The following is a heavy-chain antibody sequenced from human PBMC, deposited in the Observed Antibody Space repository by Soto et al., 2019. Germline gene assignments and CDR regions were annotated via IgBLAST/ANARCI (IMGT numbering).Heavy chain of an antibody. CDR2: ITASGDTT. J-gene: IGHJ3*02. V-gene: IGHV3-23*01. CDR1: GFTFSSYA. D-gene: IGHD2-2*01. CDR3: ATVRPLRDCPRTSCLGAFDI. Sequence: EVQLLESGGGLVQPGGSLRLSCAASGFTFSSYAMSWVRQAPGKGLEWDSAITASGDTTYYADSVKGRVTISRDNSKSTMYLPMNSLRAEDTAVYYCATVRPLRDCPRTSCLGAFDIWGQGTMVTVSS.